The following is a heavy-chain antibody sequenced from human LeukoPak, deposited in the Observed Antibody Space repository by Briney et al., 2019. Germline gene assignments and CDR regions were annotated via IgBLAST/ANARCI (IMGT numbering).Heavy chain of an antibody. CDR1: GFTFSTYG. CDR2: MYYSGST. Sequence: GSLRLSCAASGFTFSTYGMNWVRQAPGKGLEWIGSMYYSGSTYYNPSLKSRVTISINTSKNQFSLKLTSVTAADTAVYYCARVTPRLRIDYWGQGTLVTVSS. CDR3: ARVTPRLRIDY. J-gene: IGHJ4*02. V-gene: IGHV4-39*07.